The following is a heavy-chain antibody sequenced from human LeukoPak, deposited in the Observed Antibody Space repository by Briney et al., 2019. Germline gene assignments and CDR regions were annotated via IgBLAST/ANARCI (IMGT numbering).Heavy chain of an antibody. D-gene: IGHD6-13*01. Sequence: ASVKVSCKASGYTFTSYYMHWVRQAPGQGLEWMGIINPNGGSTSYAQKFQGRVTMTRDMSTSTVYMELSRLRCCDTAVYYCARDRGAAAPYSFDYWGQGTLVTVSS. CDR1: GYTFTSYY. V-gene: IGHV1-46*01. CDR2: INPNGGST. J-gene: IGHJ4*02. CDR3: ARDRGAAAPYSFDY.